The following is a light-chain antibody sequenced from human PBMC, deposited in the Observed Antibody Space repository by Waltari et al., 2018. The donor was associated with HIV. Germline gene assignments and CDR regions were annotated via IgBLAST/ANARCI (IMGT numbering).Light chain of an antibody. CDR3: MHGQGTPV. Sequence: DIAMIQSPDSLSVTPGAPASISCRSSQSLLHSNGHNYLAWYLQRPGQAPQLLIYLGSNRASGVPDRISGSGSGTNFILTISKVEAGDVGTYFCMHGQGTPVFGQGTKVEVK. CDR1: QSLLHSNGHNY. V-gene: IGKV2-28*01. CDR2: LGS. J-gene: IGKJ1*01.